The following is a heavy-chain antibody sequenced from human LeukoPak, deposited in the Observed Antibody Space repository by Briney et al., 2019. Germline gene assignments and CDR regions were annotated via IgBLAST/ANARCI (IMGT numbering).Heavy chain of an antibody. J-gene: IGHJ4*02. CDR2: ISWNSGSI. CDR1: GFTFDDYA. D-gene: IGHD6-13*01. CDR3: AKDKYSSSWAPLDY. Sequence: SLRLSCAASGFTFDDYAMHWVRQAPGKGLEWVSGISWNSGSIGYADSVKGRFTISRDNAKNSLYLQMNSLRAEDTALYYCAKDKYSSSWAPLDYWGQGTLVTVSS. V-gene: IGHV3-9*01.